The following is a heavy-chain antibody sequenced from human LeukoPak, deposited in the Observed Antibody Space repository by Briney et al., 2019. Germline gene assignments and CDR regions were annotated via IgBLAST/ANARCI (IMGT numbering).Heavy chain of an antibody. CDR3: ARENLNYYGSGSYLY. Sequence: ASVKVSCKASGYPFSGYYIHWVRQGPGQGLEWLGWINPESGATKYAQRFEGRVTLTRDTSVTTVHMELSGLRYDDSAVYCCARENLNYYGSGSYLYWGQGSQVTVSS. V-gene: IGHV1-2*02. J-gene: IGHJ4*02. CDR1: GYPFSGYY. CDR2: INPESGAT. D-gene: IGHD3-10*01.